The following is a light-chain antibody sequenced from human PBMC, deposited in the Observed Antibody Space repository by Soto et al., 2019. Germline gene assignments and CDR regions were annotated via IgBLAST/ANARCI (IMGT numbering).Light chain of an antibody. CDR3: QSYDRSLSSLYV. V-gene: IGLV1-40*01. CDR2: GNS. J-gene: IGLJ1*01. CDR1: SSNIGAGYD. Sequence: QSVLTQQPSVSGAPGQRVTISCTGSSSNIGAGYDVHWYQQLPGTAPKLLIYGNSNRPSGVPDRFSGSKSGTSASLAITGLQAEDEADYYCQSYDRSLSSLYVFGPGTKVTVL.